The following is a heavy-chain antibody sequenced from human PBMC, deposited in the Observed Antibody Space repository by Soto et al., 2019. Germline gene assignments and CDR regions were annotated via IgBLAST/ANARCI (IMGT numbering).Heavy chain of an antibody. Sequence: RGSLRLSCAASGFTFSSYALSLVRQAPGKALEWVSSIRGRGGSTYYADSVKGRFTISRDNSKNTLYLQMNSLRAQDTAVYYCAKDDYDGSWYFVYSGQGTMVTVSS. D-gene: IGHD4-17*01. CDR3: AKDDYDGSWYFVY. V-gene: IGHV3-23*01. CDR1: GFTFSSYA. J-gene: IGHJ4*02. CDR2: IRGRGGST.